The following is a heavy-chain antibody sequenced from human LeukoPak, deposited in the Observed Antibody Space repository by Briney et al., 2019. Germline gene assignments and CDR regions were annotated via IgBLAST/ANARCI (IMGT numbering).Heavy chain of an antibody. V-gene: IGHV3-48*03. D-gene: IGHD5-18*01. CDR2: ISTGGSII. CDR3: ARDRYSGYYFDC. J-gene: IGHJ4*02. CDR1: GFTFCNFE. Sequence: GGSLRLSFAASGFTFCNFETNWVRQAPGKGLEWVSYISTGGSIIHYADSVKGRFTISRDNPKNSLYLEMNSLRAEDTAIYYCARDRYSGYYFDCWGQRTLVTVSS.